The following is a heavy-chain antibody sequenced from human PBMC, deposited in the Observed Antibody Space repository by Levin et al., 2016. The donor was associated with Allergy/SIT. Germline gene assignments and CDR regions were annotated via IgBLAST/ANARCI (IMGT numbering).Heavy chain of an antibody. J-gene: IGHJ3*02. CDR1: GFTTDTYA. D-gene: IGHD5-24*01. Sequence: SLKISCAASGFTTDTYAMHWVRHPPGKGLEWVAGISWNSGNIDYDDSVRGRFTISRDNRKNSVYLQMNSLRAEDTALYYCVKDIGVRDGDISLDAFDMWGQGTMVTVSS. V-gene: IGHV3-9*02. CDR2: ISWNSGNI. CDR3: VKDIGVRDGDISLDAFDM.